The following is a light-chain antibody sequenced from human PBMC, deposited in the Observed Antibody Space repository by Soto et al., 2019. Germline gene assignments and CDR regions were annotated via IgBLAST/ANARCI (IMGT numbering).Light chain of an antibody. J-gene: IGKJ1*01. CDR2: DVS. V-gene: IGKV1-5*01. CDR3: QHYNSYSEA. Sequence: DIRMTQSPSSVSSSVGDRFTITCGSSQGISSWLAWYQQQPGKAPKLLIYDVSNLDSGVPSRFSGSGSGAEFSLTISNLQPDDCATYYCQHYNSYSEAFGQGTKVDI. CDR1: QGISSW.